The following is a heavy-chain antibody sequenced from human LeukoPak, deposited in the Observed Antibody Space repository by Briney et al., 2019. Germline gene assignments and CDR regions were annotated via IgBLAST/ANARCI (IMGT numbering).Heavy chain of an antibody. Sequence: PGGSLRLSCVASGVTLSNYAMSWARQAPGKGLEWVSGISSSGSGGNTYYADSVKGRFTISRDSSRNTLFLHMNTLRAEDTAIYYCANALFAGYSSVYHRFDYWGQGTLVTVSS. CDR2: ISSSGSGGNT. CDR3: ANALFAGYSSVYHRFDY. J-gene: IGHJ4*02. CDR1: GVTLSNYA. D-gene: IGHD6-19*01. V-gene: IGHV3-23*01.